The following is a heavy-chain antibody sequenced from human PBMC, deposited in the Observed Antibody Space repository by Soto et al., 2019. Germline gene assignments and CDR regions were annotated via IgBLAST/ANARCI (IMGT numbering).Heavy chain of an antibody. J-gene: IGHJ3*02. V-gene: IGHV4-39*01. CDR2: IYYSGST. D-gene: IGHD2-15*01. Sequence: QLQLQESGPGLVKPSETLSLTCTVSGGSISSSSYYWGWIRQPPGKGLEWIGSIYYSGSTYYNPSLKSRVTLAVAMSKNQFSRKLRPVTAADTAVYYCQVYIVVVVSAPDAFDTWGKGTIVTVSS. CDR3: QVYIVVVVSAPDAFDT. CDR1: GGSISSSSYY.